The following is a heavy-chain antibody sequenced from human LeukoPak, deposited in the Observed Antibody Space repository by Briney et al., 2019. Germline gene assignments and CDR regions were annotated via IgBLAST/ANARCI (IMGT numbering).Heavy chain of an antibody. CDR3: PKTTTANRSGRFPGWPVDY. CDR2: IFGRSGST. J-gene: IGHJ4*02. CDR1: GFTFSTYA. D-gene: IGHD6-19*01. Sequence: GGSLRLSCAASGFTFSTYATYWVRQGPGKGLDWVSGIFGRSGSTHYAHSVKGRFTISRDNSKDTVYLQMDTLRPQDTAVYNFPKTTTANRSGRFPGWPVDYWGQGTLVTVSS. V-gene: IGHV3-23*01.